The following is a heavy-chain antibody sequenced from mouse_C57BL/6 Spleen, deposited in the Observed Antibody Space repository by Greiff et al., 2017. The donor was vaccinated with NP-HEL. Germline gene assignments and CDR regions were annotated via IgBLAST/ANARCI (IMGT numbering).Heavy chain of an antibody. V-gene: IGHV1-15*01. J-gene: IGHJ4*01. CDR1: GYTFTDYE. Sequence: QVQLKQSGAELVRPGASVTLSCKASGYTFTDYEMHWVKQTPVHGLEWIGAIDPETGGTAYNQKFKGKAILTADKSSSTAYMELRSLTSEDSAVYYCYDYDGMDYWGQGTSVTVSS. D-gene: IGHD2-4*01. CDR3: YDYDGMDY. CDR2: IDPETGGT.